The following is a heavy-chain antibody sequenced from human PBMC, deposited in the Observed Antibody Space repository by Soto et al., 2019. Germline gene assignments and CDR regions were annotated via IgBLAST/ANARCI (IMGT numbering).Heavy chain of an antibody. Sequence: GGSLRLSCAASGFTFDDYAMHWVRQAPGKGLEWVSGISWNSGSIGYADSVKGRFTISRDDAKNSLYLQMNSLRAEDTALYYCAKDMSGSSGWYVREYYYYGMDVWGQGTTVTVSS. D-gene: IGHD6-19*01. J-gene: IGHJ6*02. CDR1: GFTFDDYA. V-gene: IGHV3-9*01. CDR3: AKDMSGSSGWYVREYYYYGMDV. CDR2: ISWNSGSI.